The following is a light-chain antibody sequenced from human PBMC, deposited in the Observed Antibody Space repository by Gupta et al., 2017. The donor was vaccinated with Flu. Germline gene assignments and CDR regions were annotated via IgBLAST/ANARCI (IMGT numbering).Light chain of an antibody. J-gene: IGKJ2*01. CDR2: DAS. CDR1: QSVNIY. Sequence: EIVLTQYPATLSLSPGDRAILSCRASQSVNIYLAWYQQKPGQPPSLLMFDASKLDAGIPDRFSGSGSGTEFTLTISTLEPEDFAVYYCLQRSGLPMYTFGQGTKLE. CDR3: LQRSGLPMYT. V-gene: IGKV3-11*01.